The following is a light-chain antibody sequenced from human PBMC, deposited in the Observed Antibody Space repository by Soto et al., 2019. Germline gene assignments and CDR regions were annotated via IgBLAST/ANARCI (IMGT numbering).Light chain of an antibody. Sequence: EIVMTQSPATLSVSPGERATLSCRASQSVSSNLARYQQKPGQAPRLLIYGASTRATGIPARFSGSGSGTEFALTISSLQSEDFAGYYCQQYNNWPPVTFGQGTKVEIK. CDR1: QSVSSN. J-gene: IGKJ1*01. V-gene: IGKV3-15*01. CDR2: GAS. CDR3: QQYNNWPPVT.